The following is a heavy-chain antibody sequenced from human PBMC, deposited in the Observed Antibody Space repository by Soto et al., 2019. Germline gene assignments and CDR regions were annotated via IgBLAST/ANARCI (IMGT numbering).Heavy chain of an antibody. J-gene: IGHJ4*02. CDR2: ISYVESHK. CDR1: GFTFSNYT. CDR3: GNPPIEVAGTTHYFYS. Sequence: PGGSLRLSCAASGFTFSNYTMRWVRQAPGKGLEWVKLISYVESHKYYADSVKGRFTISRDNSKNTLYLQMNSLRPDDTAVYYCGNPPIEVAGTTHYFYSRGLGTLVTV. D-gene: IGHD6-19*01. V-gene: IGHV3-30-3*01.